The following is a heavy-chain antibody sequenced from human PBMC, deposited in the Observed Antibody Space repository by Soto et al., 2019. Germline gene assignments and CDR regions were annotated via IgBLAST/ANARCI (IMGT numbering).Heavy chain of an antibody. CDR2: IIPIFGTA. J-gene: IGHJ5*02. Sequence: QVQLVQSGAEVKKPGSSVKVSCKASGGTFSSYAISWVRQAPGQGLEWMGGIIPIFGTANYAQQFQGRVTITADESTSTAYMELSSLISEDTAVYYCARDMRSRAGTNWFDPWGQGTLVTVSS. D-gene: IGHD6-19*01. V-gene: IGHV1-69*01. CDR1: GGTFSSYA. CDR3: ARDMRSRAGTNWFDP.